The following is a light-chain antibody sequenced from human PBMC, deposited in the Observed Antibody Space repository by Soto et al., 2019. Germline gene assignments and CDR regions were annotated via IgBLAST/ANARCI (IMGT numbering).Light chain of an antibody. CDR1: QSVLYSSNNKNY. Sequence: DIVMTQSPDSLAVSLGERATINCKSSQSVLYSSNNKNYLAWYQQKPGQPPKLLIYWASTRESGVPDRFSGRGSGADFTLTISRLQAEDVAVYYCPQYYSTPYTFGQGTKLEIK. CDR3: PQYYSTPYT. J-gene: IGKJ2*01. CDR2: WAS. V-gene: IGKV4-1*01.